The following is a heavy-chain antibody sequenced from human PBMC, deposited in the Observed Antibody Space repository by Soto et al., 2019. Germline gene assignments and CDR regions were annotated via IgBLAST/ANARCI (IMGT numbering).Heavy chain of an antibody. CDR3: ARDPEYGDYGTSPADDY. V-gene: IGHV1-3*05. D-gene: IGHD4-17*01. J-gene: IGHJ4*02. Sequence: QVQLVQSGAEEKKPGASVKVSCKASGYTFTSYAMHWVRQAPGQRPEWMGWINAGNGNTKYSQKFQGRVTITRDTPASTAYMELNSLRSEDTAVYYCARDPEYGDYGTSPADDYWGQGTLVTVSS. CDR1: GYTFTSYA. CDR2: INAGNGNT.